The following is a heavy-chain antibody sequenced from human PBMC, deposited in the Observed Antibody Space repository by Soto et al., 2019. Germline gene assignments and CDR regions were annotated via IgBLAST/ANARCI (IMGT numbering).Heavy chain of an antibody. CDR1: GVTFSTYG. CDR2: ISYDGNNK. J-gene: IGHJ6*02. D-gene: IGHD5-18*01. CDR3: AKELYSYGQYGVGVSYYYGMDV. V-gene: IGHV3-30*18. Sequence: SLRLSCAPSGVTFSTYGMHWVRQAPGKGLEWVAVISYDGNNKYYADSVQGRFTIFRDNSKNTLYLQMNSLRAEDTAVYYCAKELYSYGQYGVGVSYYYGMDVWGQGTTVTVSS.